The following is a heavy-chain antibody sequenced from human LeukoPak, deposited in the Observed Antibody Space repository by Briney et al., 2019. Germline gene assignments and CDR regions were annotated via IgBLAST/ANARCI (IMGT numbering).Heavy chain of an antibody. D-gene: IGHD3-16*02. CDR2: ISGSGGGT. CDR3: AKEGSIMITFGGVIAHWYFDL. CDR1: GVTFSFSSYA. Sequence: GGSLRLSCAASGVTFSFSSYAMGWVRQAPGKGLEWVSAISGSGGGTYYADSVKGRFTISRDNSKNTLYLQMNSLRAEDTAVYYCAKEGSIMITFGGVIAHWYFDLWGRGTLVTVSS. V-gene: IGHV3-23*01. J-gene: IGHJ2*01.